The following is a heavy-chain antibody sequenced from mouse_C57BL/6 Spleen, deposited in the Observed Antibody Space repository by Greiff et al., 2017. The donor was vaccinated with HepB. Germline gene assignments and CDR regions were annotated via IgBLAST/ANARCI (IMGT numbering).Heavy chain of an antibody. D-gene: IGHD2-3*01. J-gene: IGHJ2*01. CDR1: GYAFSSSW. Sequence: VKLQESGPELVKPGASVKISCKASGYAFSSSWMNWVKQRPGKGLEWIGRIYPGDGDTNYNGKFKGKATLTADKSSSTAYMQLSSLTSEDSAVYFCARLEDGYYAYWGQGTTLTVSS. CDR2: IYPGDGDT. V-gene: IGHV1-82*01. CDR3: ARLEDGYYAY.